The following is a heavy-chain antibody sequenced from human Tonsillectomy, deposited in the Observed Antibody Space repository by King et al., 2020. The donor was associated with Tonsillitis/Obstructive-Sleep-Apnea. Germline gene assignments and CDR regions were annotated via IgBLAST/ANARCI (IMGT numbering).Heavy chain of an antibody. CDR2: IIPICGTA. V-gene: IGHV1-69*01. Sequence: QLVQSGAEVKKPGSSVKVFCKASGGTFSSYAISWGRQAPGQGLEWMGGIIPICGTANYAQKFQGRVTITADESTSTAYMELSSLRSEDTAVYYCAREVGSSSDYYYYYMDVWGKGTTVTVSS. CDR3: AREVGSSSDYYYYYMDV. D-gene: IGHD6-6*01. J-gene: IGHJ6*03. CDR1: GGTFSSYA.